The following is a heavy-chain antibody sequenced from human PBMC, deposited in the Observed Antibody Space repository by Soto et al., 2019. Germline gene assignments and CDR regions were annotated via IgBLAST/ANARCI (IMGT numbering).Heavy chain of an antibody. CDR3: ARAGYSDDYGDYKY. CDR1: GYTFTSYG. CDR2: ISAYNGNT. J-gene: IGHJ4*02. Sequence: GPSVKVSCKASGYTFTSYGISWVRQAPGQGLEWMGWISAYNGNTNYAQKLQGRVTMTTDTSTSTAYMELRSLRSDDTAVYYCARAGYSDDYGDYKYWGQGTPVTVSS. V-gene: IGHV1-18*01. D-gene: IGHD4-17*01.